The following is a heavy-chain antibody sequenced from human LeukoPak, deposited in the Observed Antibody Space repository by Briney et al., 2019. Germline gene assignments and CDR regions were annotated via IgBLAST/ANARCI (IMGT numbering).Heavy chain of an antibody. J-gene: IGHJ4*02. V-gene: IGHV4-59*08. CDR3: ARGRGLGVITPYSDS. CDR2: ISYRGST. Sequence: SETLSLTCTVSGVSTSSDHWSWIRQPPDKGLEWIVCISYRGSTNYHPSLKSRVTISIDTSKEHFSLKLTSVTAADKGVYYCARGRGLGVITPYSDSWGQGTLVTVSS. D-gene: IGHD3-16*02. CDR1: GVSTSSDH.